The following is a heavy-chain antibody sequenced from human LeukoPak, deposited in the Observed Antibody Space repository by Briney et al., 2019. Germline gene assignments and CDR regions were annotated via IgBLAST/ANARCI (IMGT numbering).Heavy chain of an antibody. Sequence: PGGTLRLSCAVSGFTVSSNYMSWVRQAPGKGLEWVSVIYSGGSTYYADSVKGRFTISTDNSKNTLYLQMNSLRAEDTAVYYCARGRYGDYYYYMDVWGKGTTVTVSS. CDR1: GFTVSSNY. CDR3: ARGRYGDYYYYMDV. D-gene: IGHD4-17*01. J-gene: IGHJ6*03. CDR2: IYSGGST. V-gene: IGHV3-53*01.